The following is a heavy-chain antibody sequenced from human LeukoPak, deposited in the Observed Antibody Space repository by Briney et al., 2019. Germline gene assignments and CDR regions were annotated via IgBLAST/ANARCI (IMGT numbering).Heavy chain of an antibody. J-gene: IGHJ4*02. CDR1: GFTFYNYA. Sequence: GGSLRLSCVPSGFTFYNYAMHWVRQAPGKGLEYVSAIGGNGDTSYYADSVKGRFTISRDKSKNTGYLQLGSLRTEDMAVYYCATRHEYSYPYWGQGTLVTVSS. D-gene: IGHD5-18*01. CDR3: ATRHEYSYPY. V-gene: IGHV3-64*02. CDR2: IGGNGDTS.